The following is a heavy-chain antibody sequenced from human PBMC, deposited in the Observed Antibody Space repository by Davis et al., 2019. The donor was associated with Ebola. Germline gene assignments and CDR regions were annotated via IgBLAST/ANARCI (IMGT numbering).Heavy chain of an antibody. V-gene: IGHV1-2*02. CDR1: GYTFTRYY. CDR2: INPNSGGT. CDR3: AVGGIVVVPVARHYYGMDV. Sequence: ASVKVSCKASGYTFTRYYMHWVRQAPGQGLEWMGWINPNSGGTNYAQKFQGRVTMTRDTSISTAYMELSRLRSDDTAVYYCAVGGIVVVPVARHYYGMDVWGQGTTVTVSS. D-gene: IGHD2-2*01. J-gene: IGHJ6*02.